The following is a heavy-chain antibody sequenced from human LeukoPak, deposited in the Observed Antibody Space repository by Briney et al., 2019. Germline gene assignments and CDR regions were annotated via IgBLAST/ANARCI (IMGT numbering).Heavy chain of an antibody. V-gene: IGHV3-74*01. CDR3: ARDGYCSGGSCPRGAFDI. CDR2: IYSEGSRT. CDR1: GFTLSSYW. Sequence: GGSLRLSCAGSGFTLSSYWMHWVRQGPGKGLVWVSRIYSEGSRTTYADSVKGRFTISRDNSKNTLYLQMNSLRAEDTAVYYCARDGYCSGGSCPRGAFDIWGQGTMVTVSS. D-gene: IGHD2-15*01. J-gene: IGHJ3*02.